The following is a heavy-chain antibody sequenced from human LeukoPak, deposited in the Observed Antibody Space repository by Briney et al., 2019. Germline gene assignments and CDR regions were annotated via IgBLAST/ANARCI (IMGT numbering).Heavy chain of an antibody. J-gene: IGHJ5*02. CDR1: GGTFSSYA. Sequence: RASVKVSCKASGGTFSSYAISWVRQAPGQGLEWMGGIIPIFGTANYAQKFQGRVTITADESTSTAYMELSSLRSEDTAVYYCARGVGYGSGTRDWFDPWGQGTLVTVSS. CDR3: ARGVGYGSGTRDWFDP. CDR2: IIPIFGTA. D-gene: IGHD3-10*01. V-gene: IGHV1-69*13.